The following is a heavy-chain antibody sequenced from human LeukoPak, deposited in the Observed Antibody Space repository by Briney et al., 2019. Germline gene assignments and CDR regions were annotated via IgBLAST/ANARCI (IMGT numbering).Heavy chain of an antibody. Sequence: PSETLSLTCTVSGGSISSSSYSWGWIRQPPGKGLEWIGNIYYSGSTYYNPSLKSRVTISVDTSKNQFSLRLTSVTPADTAVYYCARGYRHGSDSSSGSYRFDPWGQGTLVTVSS. CDR1: GGSISSSSYS. V-gene: IGHV4-39*07. J-gene: IGHJ5*02. D-gene: IGHD3-10*01. CDR2: IYYSGST. CDR3: ARGYRHGSDSSSGSYRFDP.